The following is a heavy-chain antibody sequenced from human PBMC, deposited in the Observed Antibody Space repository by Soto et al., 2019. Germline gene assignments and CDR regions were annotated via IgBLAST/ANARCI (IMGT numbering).Heavy chain of an antibody. J-gene: IGHJ4*02. CDR1: GFTFSSYW. CDR2: INSDGSST. Sequence: EVQLVESGGGLVQPGGSLRVSCAASGFTFSSYWMHWVRQAPGKGLVWVSRINSDGSSTSYADSVKGRFTISRDNAKNTLYLQMNRLRAEGTAIYYCARRGAVAGLHYWGQGTLVTVSS. V-gene: IGHV3-74*01. CDR3: ARRGAVAGLHY. D-gene: IGHD6-19*01.